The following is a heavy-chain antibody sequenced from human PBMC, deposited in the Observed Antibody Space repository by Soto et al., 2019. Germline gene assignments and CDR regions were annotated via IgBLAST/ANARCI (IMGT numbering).Heavy chain of an antibody. J-gene: IGHJ4*02. V-gene: IGHV4-39*07. D-gene: IGHD5-12*01. CDR2: FYYSGST. CDR3: ARHSGYDSNYDY. CDR1: GGSISSGPYS. Sequence: PSKTLSLTCTVSGGSISSGPYSWGWIRQPPGKGLEWIGTFYYSGSTYYNPSLESRVTISVDTSKNQFSLKLSSVTAADTAVYYCARHSGYDSNYDYWGQGTLVTVSS.